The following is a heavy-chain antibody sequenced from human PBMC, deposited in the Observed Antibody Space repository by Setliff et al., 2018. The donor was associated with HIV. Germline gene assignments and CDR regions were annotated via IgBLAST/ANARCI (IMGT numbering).Heavy chain of an antibody. D-gene: IGHD4-4*01. V-gene: IGHV4-34*01. CDR1: GGSLSGYY. CDR2: INHSGST. Sequence: SETLSLTCAVYGGSLSGYYWSWIRQPPGKGLEWIGEINHSGSTNYNPSLKSRVTISVDTSKNQFSLKLSSVTAADTAMYYCARGRMATVLIRNWIDPWGQGSLVTVSS. CDR3: ARGRMATVLIRNWIDP. J-gene: IGHJ5*02.